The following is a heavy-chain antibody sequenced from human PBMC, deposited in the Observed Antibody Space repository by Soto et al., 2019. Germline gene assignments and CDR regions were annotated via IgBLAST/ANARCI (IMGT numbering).Heavy chain of an antibody. CDR2: ISSSSSYI. CDR3: AEQWLGAFDI. CDR1: GFTFSSYS. V-gene: IGHV3-21*01. D-gene: IGHD6-19*01. J-gene: IGHJ3*02. Sequence: EVQLVESGGGLVKPGGSLRLSCAASGFTFSSYSMNWVRQAPGKGLEWVSSISSSSSYIYYADSVKGRYTISRDNAKNSLYLQMNSLRAEDTAVYYCAEQWLGAFDIWGQGTMVTVSS.